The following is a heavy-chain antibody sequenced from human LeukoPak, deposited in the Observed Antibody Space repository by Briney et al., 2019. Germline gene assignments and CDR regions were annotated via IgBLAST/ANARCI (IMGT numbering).Heavy chain of an antibody. J-gene: IGHJ1*01. Sequence: PSETLSLTCAVYGGSFSGYYWSWIRQPPGKGLEWIGEINHSGSTNYNPSLKSRVTISVDTSKNQFSLKLSSVTAADTAVYYCAGGKTRFQHRCQGTLVTVSS. CDR3: AGGKTRFQH. CDR1: GGSFSGYY. CDR2: INHSGST. V-gene: IGHV4-34*01. D-gene: IGHD1/OR15-1a*01.